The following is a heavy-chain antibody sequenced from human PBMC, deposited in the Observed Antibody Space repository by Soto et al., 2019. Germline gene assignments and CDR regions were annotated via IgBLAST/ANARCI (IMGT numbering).Heavy chain of an antibody. CDR1: GGSISSGGYY. Sequence: PSETLSLTYTVSGGSISSGGYYWSWIRQHPGKGLEWIGYIYYSGSTYYNPSLKSRVTISVDTSKNQFSLKLSSVTAADTAVYYCPRYGLKGDTAMVTCFDYGGQGTLVTVSS. D-gene: IGHD5-18*01. J-gene: IGHJ4*02. CDR3: PRYGLKGDTAMVTCFDY. V-gene: IGHV4-31*03. CDR2: IYYSGST.